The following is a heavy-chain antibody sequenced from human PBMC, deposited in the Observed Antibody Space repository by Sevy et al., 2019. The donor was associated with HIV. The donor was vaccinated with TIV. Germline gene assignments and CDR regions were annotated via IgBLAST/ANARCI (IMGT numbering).Heavy chain of an antibody. CDR2: ILHDGSYR. CDR3: AKNRLPGGSYFSRHGLDV. CDR1: GFTFSSYD. J-gene: IGHJ6*02. V-gene: IGHV3-30*18. D-gene: IGHD3-10*01. Sequence: GGSLRLSCAASGFTFSSYDMHWVRQAPGKGLEWVAIILHDGSYREYVDSVSGRFTMFRDNSKNTMYLQMNGLSIEDTAVYYCAKNRLPGGSYFSRHGLDVWGRGTTVTVSS.